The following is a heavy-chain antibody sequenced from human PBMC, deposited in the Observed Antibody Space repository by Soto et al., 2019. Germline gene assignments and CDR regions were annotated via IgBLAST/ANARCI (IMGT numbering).Heavy chain of an antibody. CDR2: ISSDGSDK. CDR1: GFTFSSYG. Sequence: QVQLVESGGGVVQPGRSLRLSCAASGFTFSSYGMHWVRQAPGKGLEWVAVISSDGSDKYYGDSVKGRFTISRDKSKSILYLQMNTLRVEDTAVYYCARAPPSSWYGPPSVWGQGTLVTFSS. V-gene: IGHV3-33*01. D-gene: IGHD6-13*01. J-gene: IGHJ4*02. CDR3: ARAPPSSWYGPPSV.